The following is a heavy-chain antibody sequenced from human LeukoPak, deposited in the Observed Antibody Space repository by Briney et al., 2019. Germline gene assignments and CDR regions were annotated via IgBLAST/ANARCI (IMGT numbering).Heavy chain of an antibody. Sequence: GGSLRLSCAASGLTFSSYWMSWVRQAPGKGLEWVANIKQDGSEKHYVDSVKGRFTTSRDNAKNSLYLQMNSLRAEDTAVYYCAKDLSWYSSGYHPEYYFDYWGQGTLVTVSS. V-gene: IGHV3-7*03. CDR2: IKQDGSEK. D-gene: IGHD6-19*01. CDR1: GLTFSSYW. J-gene: IGHJ4*02. CDR3: AKDLSWYSSGYHPEYYFDY.